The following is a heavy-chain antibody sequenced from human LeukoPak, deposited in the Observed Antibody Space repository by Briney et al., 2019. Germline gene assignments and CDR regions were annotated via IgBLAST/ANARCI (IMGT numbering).Heavy chain of an antibody. CDR2: IKQGGSEK. CDR1: GFTFSSYW. CDR3: AREIRSSGGFDY. J-gene: IGHJ4*02. D-gene: IGHD6-19*01. V-gene: IGHV3-7*04. Sequence: PGGSLRLSCAASGFTFSSYWMSRVRQAPGKGLEWVANIKQGGSEKHYVDPVKGRFTISRDDAKNSLYLQMNSLRADDTAVYYCAREIRSSGGFDYWGQGTLVTVSS.